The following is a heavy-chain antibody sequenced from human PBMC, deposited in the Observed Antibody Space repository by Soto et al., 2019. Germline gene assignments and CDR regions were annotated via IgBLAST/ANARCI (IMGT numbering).Heavy chain of an antibody. Sequence: QVQLVQSGAEVKKPGASVKVSCKVSGYTLTELSMHWVRQAPGKGLEWMGGFDPEDGETIYAQKFQGRVTMTEDTSTDTAYMELSSLRSEDTAVYYCATDPLRSTVTTEYDDAFDIWGQGTMVTVSS. CDR1: GYTLTELS. V-gene: IGHV1-24*01. CDR3: ATDPLRSTVTTEYDDAFDI. J-gene: IGHJ3*02. D-gene: IGHD4-17*01. CDR2: FDPEDGET.